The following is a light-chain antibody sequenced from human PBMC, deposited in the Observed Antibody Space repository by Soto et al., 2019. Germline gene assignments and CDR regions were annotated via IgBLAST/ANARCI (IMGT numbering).Light chain of an antibody. CDR3: QQSYSTPFT. J-gene: IGKJ3*01. CDR2: AAS. Sequence: DIQMTQAPSSLSASVGDRVTITCRASQSISSYLNWYQQKPGKAPNLLIYAASNLQSGVPSRFSGSGSGTDFTITISSLQPEDFANYYCQQSYSTPFTFGPGTKVDIK. CDR1: QSISSY. V-gene: IGKV1-39*01.